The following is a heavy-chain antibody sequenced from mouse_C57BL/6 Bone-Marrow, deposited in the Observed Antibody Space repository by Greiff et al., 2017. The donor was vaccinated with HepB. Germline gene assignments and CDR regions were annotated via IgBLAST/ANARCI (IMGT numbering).Heavy chain of an antibody. D-gene: IGHD2-4*01. Sequence: VQLKQSGPVLVKPGASVKMSCKASGYTFTDYYMNWVKQSHGKSLEWIGVINPYNGGTSYNQKFKGKATLTVDKSSSTAYMELNSLTSEDSAVYYCARGDYDYDWPYWGQGTSVTVSS. CDR2: INPYNGGT. J-gene: IGHJ4*01. CDR1: GYTFTDYY. V-gene: IGHV1-19*01. CDR3: ARGDYDYDWPY.